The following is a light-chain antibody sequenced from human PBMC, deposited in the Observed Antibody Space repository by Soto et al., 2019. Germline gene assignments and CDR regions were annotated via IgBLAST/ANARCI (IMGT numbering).Light chain of an antibody. CDR1: QSVSSS. CDR3: QHYNNWPPWT. J-gene: IGKJ1*01. CDR2: GAS. Sequence: EVVMTQSPATLSVSLGERASFSCRASQSVSSSFAWYQQKPGQAPRLLIYGASIRATGIPARFSGSGSGTEFTLTISTLQSEDFAIYYCQHYNNWPPWTFGQGTKVDIK. V-gene: IGKV3-15*01.